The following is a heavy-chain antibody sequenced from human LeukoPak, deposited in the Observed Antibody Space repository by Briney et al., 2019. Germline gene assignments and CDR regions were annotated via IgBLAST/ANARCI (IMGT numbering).Heavy chain of an antibody. J-gene: IGHJ4*02. D-gene: IGHD6-13*01. V-gene: IGHV3-48*04. CDR3: ARGGGRIAAAGRGSFDY. CDR2: ISSSSSTI. Sequence: PGGSLTLSCAVSGFTFSSYSMNWVRQAPGKGLEWVSYISSSSSTIYYADSVKGRFTISRDNAKNSLYLQMNSLRAEDTAVYYCARGGGRIAAAGRGSFDYWGQGTLVTVSS. CDR1: GFTFSSYS.